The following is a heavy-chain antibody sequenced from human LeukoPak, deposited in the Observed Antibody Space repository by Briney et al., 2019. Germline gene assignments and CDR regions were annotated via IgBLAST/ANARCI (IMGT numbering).Heavy chain of an antibody. V-gene: IGHV1-69*05. CDR2: IIPIFGTA. CDR3: ASGGGTYSSSSY. Sequence: VASVRVSCKASGGTFSSYAISWVRQAPGEGVEWMGGIIPIFGTANYAQKFQGRVTITTDESTSTAYMELSSLRSEDTAVYYCASGGGTYSSSSYWGQGTLVTVSS. D-gene: IGHD6-6*01. CDR1: GGTFSSYA. J-gene: IGHJ4*02.